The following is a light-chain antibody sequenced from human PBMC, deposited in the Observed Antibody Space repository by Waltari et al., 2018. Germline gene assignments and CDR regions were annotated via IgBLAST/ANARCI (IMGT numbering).Light chain of an antibody. CDR1: QRISSY. J-gene: IGKJ3*01. CDR2: AAS. Sequence: DIQMTQSPSFLSASVGDRVTITCRASQRISSYLNWYQMKPGRAPELLIYAASSLQSGVPSRFSGSGSGTEFTLTISSLRPDDFATYYCQQTYSLFTFGPGTKVDFK. V-gene: IGKV1-39*01. CDR3: QQTYSLFT.